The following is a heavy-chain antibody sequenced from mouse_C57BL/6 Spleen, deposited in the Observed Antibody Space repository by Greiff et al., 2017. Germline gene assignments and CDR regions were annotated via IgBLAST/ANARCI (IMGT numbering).Heavy chain of an antibody. CDR2: IDPETGGT. CDR1: GCTFTDYE. D-gene: IGHD2-5*01. J-gene: IGHJ3*01. CDR3: TAYYSNYGWFAY. Sequence: QVQLQQSGAELVRPGASVTLSCKASGCTFTDYEMHWVKQTPVHGLAWIGAIDPETGGTAYNQKFKGKARLTADKSSSTAYMELRSLTSEDSAVYYCTAYYSNYGWFAYWGQGTLVSVSA. V-gene: IGHV1-15*01.